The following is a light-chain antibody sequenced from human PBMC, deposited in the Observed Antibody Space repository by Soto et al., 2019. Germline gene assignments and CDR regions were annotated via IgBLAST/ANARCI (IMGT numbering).Light chain of an antibody. CDR1: SSDVGGYNY. CDR2: DVS. V-gene: IGLV2-14*01. Sequence: QPALTQPASVSGSPGQSITISCTGTSSDVGGYNYVSWYQQHPGKAPKLMIYDVSNRPSGVSNRFSGSKSGNSASLTISGLQAEDEADYYCSSYASSSTYVFGTG. J-gene: IGLJ1*01. CDR3: SSYASSSTYV.